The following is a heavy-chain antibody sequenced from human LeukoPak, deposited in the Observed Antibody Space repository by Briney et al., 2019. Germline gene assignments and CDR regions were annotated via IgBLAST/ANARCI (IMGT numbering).Heavy chain of an antibody. CDR2: INCDGSST. V-gene: IGHV3-74*01. J-gene: IGHJ4*02. D-gene: IGHD6-19*01. CDR1: GGTFSSYW. CDR3: ARLFSGWYFYFDN. Sequence: AGSLSLSCAASGGTFSSYWMRWVRQAPGKGLVWVSRINCDGSSTTYADSVKGRFTISRDNAKNTLYLQMNSLRAEDTGVYFCARLFSGWYFYFDNWGQGTLVTVSS.